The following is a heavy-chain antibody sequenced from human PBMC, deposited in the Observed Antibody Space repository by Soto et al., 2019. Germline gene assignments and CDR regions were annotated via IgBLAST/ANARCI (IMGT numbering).Heavy chain of an antibody. D-gene: IGHD2-21*02. V-gene: IGHV4-61*01. J-gene: IGHJ4*02. CDR2: IYYSGST. CDR1: GGSVSSGSYY. CDR3: ARAPGGNSLHFAY. Sequence: ETLSLTCTVSGGSVSSGSYYWSWIRQPPGKGLEWIGYIYYSGSTNYNPSLKSRVTISVDTSKNQFSLKLSSVTAADTAVYYCARAPGGNSLHFAYWGQGTLVTVSS.